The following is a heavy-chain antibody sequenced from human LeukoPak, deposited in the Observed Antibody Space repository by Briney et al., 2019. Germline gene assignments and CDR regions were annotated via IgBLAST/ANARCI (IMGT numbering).Heavy chain of an antibody. V-gene: IGHV4-59*01. D-gene: IGHD3-22*01. J-gene: IGHJ5*02. CDR2: IYYSGST. Sequence: SETLSLTCTASGGSISSYYWSWIRQPPGKGLEWIGYIYYSGSTNYNPSLKSRVTISVDTSKNQFSLKLSSVTAADTAVYYCARQGYYYDSSGYYWFDPWGQGTLVTVSS. CDR3: ARQGYYYDSSGYYWFDP. CDR1: GGSISSYY.